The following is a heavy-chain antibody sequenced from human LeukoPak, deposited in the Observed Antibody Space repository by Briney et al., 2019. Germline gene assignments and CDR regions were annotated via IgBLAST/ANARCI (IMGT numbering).Heavy chain of an antibody. D-gene: IGHD2-2*02. Sequence: ASVKVSCKTSGYTFTGYYIHWVRQAPGQGLEWMGWINPNSGGTNYAQKFQGRVTMTRDTSISTAYMDVSRLISDDTAVYYCAKTYCSSTSCYRGGYFDYWGQGTLVTVSS. CDR2: INPNSGGT. V-gene: IGHV1-2*02. CDR3: AKTYCSSTSCYRGGYFDY. CDR1: GYTFTGYY. J-gene: IGHJ4*02.